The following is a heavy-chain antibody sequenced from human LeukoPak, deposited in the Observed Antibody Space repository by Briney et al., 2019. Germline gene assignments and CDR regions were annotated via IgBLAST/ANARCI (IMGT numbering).Heavy chain of an antibody. CDR1: GFTFSSYA. V-gene: IGHV3-23*01. CDR3: AKDLPRNYYDSSGYYGAFDY. D-gene: IGHD3-22*01. CDR2: ISGSGGST. Sequence: GGSLRLSCAASGFTFSSYAMSWVRQAPGKGLEWVSAISGSGGSTYYAASVKGRFTISRDNSKNTLYLQMNSLRAEDTAVYYCAKDLPRNYYDSSGYYGAFDYWGQGTLVTVSS. J-gene: IGHJ4*02.